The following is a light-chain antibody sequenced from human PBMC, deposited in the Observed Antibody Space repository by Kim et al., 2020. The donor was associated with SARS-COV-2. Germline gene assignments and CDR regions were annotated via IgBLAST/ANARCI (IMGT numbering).Light chain of an antibody. J-gene: IGKJ2*01. CDR2: GAS. V-gene: IGKV3-20*01. Sequence: LSPGERATLSDRASERINNNYLAWYQQKPGQPPTLLIYGASTRASGVPDRFSGSGSGTDFTLTISRLEPEDFAVFYCQQYGTSPYTFGQGTKLEI. CDR1: ERINNNY. CDR3: QQYGTSPYT.